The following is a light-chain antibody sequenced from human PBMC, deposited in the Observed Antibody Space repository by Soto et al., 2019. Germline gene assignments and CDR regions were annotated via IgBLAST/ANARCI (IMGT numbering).Light chain of an antibody. CDR2: DVS. V-gene: IGLV2-14*01. J-gene: IGLJ1*01. CDR3: SSYTSSSTYV. CDR1: SSDVGGYNY. Sequence: HSALTQPASVSGSPGQSITISCTGTSSDVGGYNYVSWYQQHPGKAPKLMIYDVSNRPSGVSNRFSGSKSGNTASLTISRLQAEDEADYYCSSYTSSSTYVFGTGTKLTVL.